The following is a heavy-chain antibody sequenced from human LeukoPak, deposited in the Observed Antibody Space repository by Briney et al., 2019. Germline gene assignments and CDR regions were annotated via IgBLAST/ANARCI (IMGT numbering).Heavy chain of an antibody. CDR3: AKLVVGTTIFSHFDY. J-gene: IGHJ4*02. Sequence: GGSLRLSCAASGFTFSSYAMSWVRQAPGKGLEWVSAISGSGGGTYYADSVKGRFTISRDNSKNTLYLQMNSLRAEDTVVYYCAKLVVGTTIFSHFDYWGQGTSVAVSS. CDR2: ISGSGGGT. V-gene: IGHV3-23*01. D-gene: IGHD1-26*01. CDR1: GFTFSSYA.